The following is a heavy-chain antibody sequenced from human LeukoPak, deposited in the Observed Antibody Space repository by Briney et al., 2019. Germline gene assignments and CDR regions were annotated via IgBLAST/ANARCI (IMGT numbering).Heavy chain of an antibody. V-gene: IGHV3-30*02. D-gene: IGHD1-7*01. CDR1: GFTFSSYG. CDR2: IRYDGSNK. CDR3: ARTGTKQGAYFDY. J-gene: IGHJ4*02. Sequence: GGSLRLSCAASGFTFSSYGMHWVRQAPGKGLEWVAFIRYDGSNKYYADSVKGRFTISRDNSKNTLYLQMNSLRAEDTAVYYCARTGTKQGAYFDYWGQGTLVTVSS.